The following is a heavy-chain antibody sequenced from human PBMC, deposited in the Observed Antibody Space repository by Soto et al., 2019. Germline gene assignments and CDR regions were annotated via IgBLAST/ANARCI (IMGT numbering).Heavy chain of an antibody. V-gene: IGHV1-69*01. J-gene: IGHJ6*02. Sequence: QVQLVQSGAEVKKAGSSVKVSCKATGGTFSSYGISWVRQVPGQGLEWMGGIIAPFITANHEKKFQGRLTIPEEGPTSTAYMELSSLRSEDTAVYYCTRHHDFWSGYSDYHYYGMDVWGRGTTVTVS. CDR1: GGTFSSYG. D-gene: IGHD3-3*01. CDR2: IIAPFITA. CDR3: TRHHDFWSGYSDYHYYGMDV.